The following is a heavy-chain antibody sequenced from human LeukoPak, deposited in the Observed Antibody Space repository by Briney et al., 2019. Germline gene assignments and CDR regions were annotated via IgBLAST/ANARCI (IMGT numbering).Heavy chain of an antibody. CDR1: GGTFSSYA. CDR3: AREEVYCSSTSCYFP. Sequence: SVKVSCKASGGTFSSYAISWARQAPGQGLEWMGGIIPIFGTANYAQKFQGRVTITADESTSTAYMELSSLRSEDTAVYYCAREEVYCSSTSCYFPWGQGTLVTVSS. D-gene: IGHD2-2*01. CDR2: IIPIFGTA. V-gene: IGHV1-69*13. J-gene: IGHJ5*02.